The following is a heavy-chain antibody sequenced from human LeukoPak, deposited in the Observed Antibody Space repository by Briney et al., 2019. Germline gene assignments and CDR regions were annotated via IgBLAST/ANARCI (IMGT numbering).Heavy chain of an antibody. Sequence: SETLSLTCTVSGGSISSHYWSWIRQPPGKGLEWIGYIYYSGSTNYNPSLKSRVTMSVDTSKNQFSLKLSSVTAADTAVYYCARRSSGYSNWFDPWGQGTLVTVSS. CDR3: ARRSSGYSNWFDP. CDR2: IYYSGST. D-gene: IGHD3-22*01. CDR1: GGSISSHY. V-gene: IGHV4-59*11. J-gene: IGHJ5*02.